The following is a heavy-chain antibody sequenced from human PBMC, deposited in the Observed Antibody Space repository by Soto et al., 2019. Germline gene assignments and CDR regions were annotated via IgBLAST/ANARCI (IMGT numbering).Heavy chain of an antibody. V-gene: IGHV3-64*01. CDR3: ARQGSGSYYFDY. D-gene: IGHD2-15*01. CDR2: ISSNGGST. CDR1: GFTFSSYA. J-gene: IGHJ4*02. Sequence: EVQLVESGGGLVQPGGSLRLSCAASGFTFSSYAMHWVRQAPGKGLEYVSAISSNGGSTYYANSVKGRFTISRDNSKYTLYLQMGSLRAEDMAVYYCARQGSGSYYFDYWGQGTLVTVSS.